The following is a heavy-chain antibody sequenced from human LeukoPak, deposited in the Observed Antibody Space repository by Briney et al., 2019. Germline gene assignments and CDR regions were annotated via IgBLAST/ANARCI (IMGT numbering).Heavy chain of an antibody. CDR2: IYYSGST. J-gene: IGHJ3*02. D-gene: IGHD3-3*01. Sequence: SETLSLTCTVSGGSISSYYWSWIRQPPGKGLEWIGYIYYSGSTNYNPSLKSRVTISVDTSKNQFSLKLSSVTAADTAVYYCAREEGFWAIWGQGTMVTVSS. CDR3: AREEGFWAI. V-gene: IGHV4-59*01. CDR1: GGSISSYY.